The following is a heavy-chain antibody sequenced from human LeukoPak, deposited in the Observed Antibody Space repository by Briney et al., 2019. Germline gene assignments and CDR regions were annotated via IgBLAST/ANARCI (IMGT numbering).Heavy chain of an antibody. J-gene: IGHJ5*02. CDR1: GFTFDDYA. Sequence: GGSLRLSCAASGFTFDDYAMHWVRQAPGKGLAWVSGISWNSGSIGYADSVKGRFTISRDNAKNSLYLQMNSLRAEDTALYYCAKGSLDSSSYNWFDPWGQGTLVTVSS. V-gene: IGHV3-9*01. D-gene: IGHD6-6*01. CDR2: ISWNSGSI. CDR3: AKGSLDSSSYNWFDP.